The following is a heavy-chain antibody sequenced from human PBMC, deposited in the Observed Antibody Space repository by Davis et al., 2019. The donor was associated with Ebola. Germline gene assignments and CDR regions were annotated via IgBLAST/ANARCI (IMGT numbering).Heavy chain of an antibody. J-gene: IGHJ4*02. CDR1: GFTFSSYA. CDR2: ISGSGGST. CDR3: TTADDFWSGYYYFDY. Sequence: GESLKISCAASGFTFSSYAMSWVRQAPGKGLEWVSAISGSGGSTYYADSVKGRFTISRDNSKNTLYLQMNSLKTEDTAVYYCTTADDFWSGYYYFDYWGQGTLVTVSS. D-gene: IGHD3-3*01. V-gene: IGHV3-23*01.